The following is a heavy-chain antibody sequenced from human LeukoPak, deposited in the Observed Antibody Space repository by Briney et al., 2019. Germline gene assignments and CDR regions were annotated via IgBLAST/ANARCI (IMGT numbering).Heavy chain of an antibody. CDR2: VDPEDGET. V-gene: IGHV1-24*01. CDR1: GHTLTEIS. Sequence: ASVKVSCKASGHTLTEISMHWVRQAPGKGFGWMGGVDPEDGETIYAQKFQGRVTMTDDPSTDTAYMELSSLRSEDTAVYYCVTHFDSSGPDAFDIWGQGTMVTVSS. J-gene: IGHJ3*02. CDR3: VTHFDSSGPDAFDI. D-gene: IGHD3-22*01.